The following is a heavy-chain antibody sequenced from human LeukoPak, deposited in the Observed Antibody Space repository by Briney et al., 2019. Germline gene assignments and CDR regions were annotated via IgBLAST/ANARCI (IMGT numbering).Heavy chain of an antibody. CDR1: GITVSSNY. CDR2: IYSGGAT. D-gene: IGHD3-9*01. Sequence: GGSLRLSCVASGITVSSNYMSWVRQAPGKGLEWVSIIYSGGATFYADSVKGRFIISRENSKNTLWLQMNSLRAEDTAVYYCARLHYDVLSGPFDYWGQGTLVTVSS. CDR3: ARLHYDVLSGPFDY. V-gene: IGHV3-66*04. J-gene: IGHJ4*02.